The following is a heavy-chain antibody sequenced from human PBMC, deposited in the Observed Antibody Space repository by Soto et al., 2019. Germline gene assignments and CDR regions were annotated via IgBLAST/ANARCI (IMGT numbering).Heavy chain of an antibody. V-gene: IGHV1-8*01. D-gene: IGHD1-1*01. CDR3: ARRAETNGWNGFGADKYYFDF. CDR2: MNPNTGNS. Sequence: QIHLVQSGGEVKKPGTSVKVSCKSSGYTFTSYDIYWVRQATGQGLEWMGWMNPNTGNSGYAQKFQGRVTMTSDTSISTAHMELSSLRSEDTAVYYCARRAETNGWNGFGADKYYFDFWGQGTLVTVSS. J-gene: IGHJ4*02. CDR1: GYTFTSYD.